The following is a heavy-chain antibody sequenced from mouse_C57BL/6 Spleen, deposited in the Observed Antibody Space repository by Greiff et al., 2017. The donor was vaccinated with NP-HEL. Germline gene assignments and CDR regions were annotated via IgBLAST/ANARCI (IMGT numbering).Heavy chain of an antibody. CDR2: IYPGDGDT. CDR3: ARVGSSGYGFDY. D-gene: IGHD3-2*02. CDR1: GYAFSSSW. J-gene: IGHJ2*01. Sequence: VQLQQSGPELVKPGASVKISCKASGYAFSSSWMNWVKQRPGKGLEWIGRIYPGDGDTNYNGKFKGKATLTADKSSSTAYMQLSSLTSEDSAVYFCARVGSSGYGFDYWGKGTTLTVSS. V-gene: IGHV1-82*01.